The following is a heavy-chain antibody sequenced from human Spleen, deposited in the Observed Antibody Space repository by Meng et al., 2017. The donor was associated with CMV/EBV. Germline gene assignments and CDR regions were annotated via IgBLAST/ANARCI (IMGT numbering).Heavy chain of an antibody. V-gene: IGHV3-53*01. Sequence: SCASSGFTVSYNYMSWRRQAQGEGLEWVSIMYRGGSTYYADSVKVRFTISRDDSKNTLYLQMNSLRVDDTAVYYCARMPDYNYGFDYWGQGTLVTVSS. CDR2: MYRGGST. D-gene: IGHD3-10*01. CDR1: GFTVSYNY. J-gene: IGHJ4*02. CDR3: ARMPDYNYGFDY.